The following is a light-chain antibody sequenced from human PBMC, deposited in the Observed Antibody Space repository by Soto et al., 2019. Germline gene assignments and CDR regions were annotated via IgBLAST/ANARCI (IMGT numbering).Light chain of an antibody. V-gene: IGLV2-8*01. Sequence: QSVLTQPPSASGSPGQSVTISCTGTSSDVGGYNYVSWYQQHPGRAPKLMIFEVNKRPSGVPDRFSGSKSGNTASLTVSGLQAADEADYYCAAWDDSLHGVVFGGGTKLTVL. J-gene: IGLJ2*01. CDR3: AAWDDSLHGVV. CDR1: SSDVGGYNY. CDR2: EVN.